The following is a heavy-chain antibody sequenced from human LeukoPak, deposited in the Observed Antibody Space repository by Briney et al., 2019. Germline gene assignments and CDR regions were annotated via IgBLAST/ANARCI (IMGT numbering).Heavy chain of an antibody. Sequence: GGSLRLSCAASGFTFSSNGMNWVRQAPGKGLEWVAVISSDGSNKSYGDSVKGRFTISRDNSKNTLYLQMNSLRAEDTAVYYCARVSGLGMNEYYQHWGQGTLVTVAS. J-gene: IGHJ1*01. CDR2: ISSDGSNK. CDR1: GFTFSSNG. D-gene: IGHD3-10*01. CDR3: ARVSGLGMNEYYQH. V-gene: IGHV3-30*03.